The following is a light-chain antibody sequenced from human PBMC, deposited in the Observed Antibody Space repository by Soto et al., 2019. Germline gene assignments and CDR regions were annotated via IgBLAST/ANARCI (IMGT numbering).Light chain of an antibody. CDR3: QQYNNWPWYT. J-gene: IGKJ2*01. CDR2: ATS. V-gene: IGKV3-15*01. CDR1: QSLDGN. Sequence: EIVMTQSPATLSVSPGQRATLSCRASQSLDGNLAWYQQKPGQAPRLLIYATSTRATGVPARFSGSGSGTEFTLTIGGLQPDDFAVYYCQQYNNWPWYTFGQGTKLEIK.